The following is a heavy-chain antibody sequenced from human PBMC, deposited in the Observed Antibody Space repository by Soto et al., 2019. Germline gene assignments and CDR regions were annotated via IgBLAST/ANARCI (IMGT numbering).Heavy chain of an antibody. D-gene: IGHD5-12*01. CDR2: VYYSGST. V-gene: IGHV4-31*03. CDR3: ARDCRRGRYDRYYFDY. Sequence: SETLSLTCTVSGGSISSGGYYWSWIRQHPGKGLEWIGYVYYSGSTYYNPSLKSRVTISVDTSKNQFSLKLSSVTAADTAVYYSARDCRRGRYDRYYFDYWGQGTLVTVSS. J-gene: IGHJ4*02. CDR1: GGSISSGGYY.